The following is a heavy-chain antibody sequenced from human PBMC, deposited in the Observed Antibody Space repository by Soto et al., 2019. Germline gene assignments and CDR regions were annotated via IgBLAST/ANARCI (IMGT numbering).Heavy chain of an antibody. CDR2: ISGSGDST. V-gene: IGHV3-23*01. J-gene: IGHJ4*02. CDR1: GFTFSTYA. Sequence: PGGSLRFSCAASGFTFSTYAMNWFRQAPGKGLEWVSGISGSGDSTYYADSVKGRFTVSRDNSKNSLYLQMSSLRAEDTAVYYCSIDSDSSGWSRTGYLGLGTLVTVSS. CDR3: SIDSDSSGWSRTGY. D-gene: IGHD6-19*01.